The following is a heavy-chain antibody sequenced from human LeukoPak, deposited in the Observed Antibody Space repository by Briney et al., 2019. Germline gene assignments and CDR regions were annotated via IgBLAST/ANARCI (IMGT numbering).Heavy chain of an antibody. CDR2: ISSSSSYI. V-gene: IGHV3-21*04. J-gene: IGHJ6*02. Sequence: GGSLRLSCAASGFTFSSYSMNWVRQAPGKGLEWVSSISSSSSYIYYADSVKGRFTISRDNSKNTLYLQMNSLRAEDTAVYYCAKDRKERGYSYGSNYYYYYGMDVWGQGTTVTVSS. CDR3: AKDRKERGYSYGSNYYYYYGMDV. CDR1: GFTFSSYS. D-gene: IGHD5-18*01.